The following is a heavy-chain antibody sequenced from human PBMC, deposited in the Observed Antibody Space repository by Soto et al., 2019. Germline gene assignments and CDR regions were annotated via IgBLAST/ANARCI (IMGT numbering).Heavy chain of an antibody. CDR3: ATAARTSSSWFLQY. CDR1: GGSISSGNYY. J-gene: IGHJ4*02. Sequence: QVQLQESGPGLVKPSQTLSLTCTVSGGSISSGNYYWSWIRQHPGKGLEWIGYIYYSGSAFYNPSLRSRVTISVGKSKNQFSLNLISVTAADTAVYYCATAARTSSSWFLQYWGQGTLVTVSS. V-gene: IGHV4-31*03. D-gene: IGHD6-13*01. CDR2: IYYSGSA.